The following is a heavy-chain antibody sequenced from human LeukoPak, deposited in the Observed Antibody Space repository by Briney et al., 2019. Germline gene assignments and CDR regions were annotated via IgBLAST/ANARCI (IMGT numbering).Heavy chain of an antibody. Sequence: GGSLRLSCAASGFTFSSYAMSWVRQAPGKGLEWVSAISGSGGSTYYADSVKGRFTISRDNSKNTLYLQMNSLRAEDTAVYYCAKGQGGYENHNWFDPWGQGTLVTGSS. CDR2: ISGSGGST. CDR3: AKGQGGYENHNWFDP. V-gene: IGHV3-23*01. J-gene: IGHJ5*02. CDR1: GFTFSSYA. D-gene: IGHD5-12*01.